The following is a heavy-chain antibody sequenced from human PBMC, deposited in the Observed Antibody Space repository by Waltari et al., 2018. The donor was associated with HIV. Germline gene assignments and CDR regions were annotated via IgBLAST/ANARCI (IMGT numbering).Heavy chain of an antibody. J-gene: IGHJ4*02. V-gene: IGHV4-39*01. Sequence: QLHLQESGPGLVKPSETLSLTCSVSGAYISSSFYYWAWIRQPPGKGLEWIGAIYYSGTAYYNPSVKSRVSASLDASKNELSLKLTSVTATDTALYYCARLRFHSLYYFDSWGPGILVTVSS. CDR3: ARLRFHSLYYFDS. D-gene: IGHD3-16*01. CDR1: GAYISSSFYY. CDR2: IYYSGTA.